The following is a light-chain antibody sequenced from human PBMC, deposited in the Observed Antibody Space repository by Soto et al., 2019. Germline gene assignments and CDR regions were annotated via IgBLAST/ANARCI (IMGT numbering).Light chain of an antibody. CDR1: NSNIGNNY. CDR2: DNN. V-gene: IGLV1-51*01. Sequence: QSVLTQPPSVSAASGQTVTISCSGSNSNIGNNYVSWYQQLPGTAPKLLIYDNNKRPSGIPDRFSGSKSGTSATLGITGLQTGDEADYYCGTWDSSLTAGVFGTGTKLTVL. CDR3: GTWDSSLTAGV. J-gene: IGLJ1*01.